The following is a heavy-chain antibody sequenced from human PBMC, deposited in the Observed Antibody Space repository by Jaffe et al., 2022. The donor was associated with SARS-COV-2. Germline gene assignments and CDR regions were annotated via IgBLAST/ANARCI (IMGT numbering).Heavy chain of an antibody. Sequence: EVQLVESGGGLVQPGGSLRLSCAASGFTLSKFWMHWVRQAPGRGLVWVSRINGDGTSTSYADSVRGRFTISRDNAKNTLYLQMNSLRAEDTAVYYCARGLVGPSYYYYGMDVWGQGTTVTVSS. CDR2: INGDGTST. J-gene: IGHJ6*02. CDR1: GFTLSKFW. CDR3: ARGLVGPSYYYYGMDV. D-gene: IGHD1-26*01. V-gene: IGHV3-74*01.